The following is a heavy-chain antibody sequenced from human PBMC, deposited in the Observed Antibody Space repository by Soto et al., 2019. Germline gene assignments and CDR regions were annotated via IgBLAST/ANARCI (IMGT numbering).Heavy chain of an antibody. J-gene: IGHJ5*02. CDR3: ARHNRYSSTWFEGWFDP. CDR1: GYSFTSYW. D-gene: IGHD6-13*01. V-gene: IGHV5-51*01. CDR2: IYPGDSDT. Sequence: GESLKISCKASGYSFTSYWIGWVRQMPGKGLEWMGMIYPGDSDTRYRPSFQGQVTISADKSIVTAYLQWSSLKASDTAMYYCARHNRYSSTWFEGWFDPWGQGTLVTVSS.